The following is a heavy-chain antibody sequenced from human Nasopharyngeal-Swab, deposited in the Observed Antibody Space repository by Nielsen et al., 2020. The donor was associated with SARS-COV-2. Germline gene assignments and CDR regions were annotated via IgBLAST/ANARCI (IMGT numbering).Heavy chain of an antibody. CDR1: GFTFDDYA. V-gene: IGHV3-9*01. CDR3: AKDMSPNTYYYYMDV. Sequence: GGSLRLSCAASGFTFDDYAMHWVRQAPGKGLEWVSGTSWNSGSIGYADSVKGRFTISRDNAKNSLYLQMNSLRAEDTALYYCAKDMSPNTYYYYMDVWGKGTTVPSP. J-gene: IGHJ6*03. CDR2: TSWNSGSI.